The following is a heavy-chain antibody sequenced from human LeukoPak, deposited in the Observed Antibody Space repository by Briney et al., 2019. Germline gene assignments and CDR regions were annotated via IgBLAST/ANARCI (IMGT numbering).Heavy chain of an antibody. CDR2: IKSKPDGGTT. CDR1: GFTFSNAW. J-gene: IGHJ4*02. D-gene: IGHD3-22*01. V-gene: IGHV3-15*01. Sequence: PGGSLRLSCAASGFTFSNAWMSWVRQAPGKGLEWVGRIKSKPDGGTTDYAAPVKGRFTISRDDSKNTLYLQMNSLKTEDTAVYYCTTDPGYYYDSSGLGGGWGQGTLVTVSS. CDR3: TTDPGYYYDSSGLGGG.